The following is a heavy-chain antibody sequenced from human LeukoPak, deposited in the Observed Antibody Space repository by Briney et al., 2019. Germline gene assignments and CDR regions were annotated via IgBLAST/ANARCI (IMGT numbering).Heavy chain of an antibody. J-gene: IGHJ4*02. CDR1: GFTFSNYA. Sequence: GGSLRLSCAASGFTFSNYAMSWVRQAPGKGLEWVSITHGSGGSTYYADSVKGRFTISKDNSKNTLYLQMNSLRAEDTAVYYCAKGLVVGSTPGFDYWGQGTLVTVSS. D-gene: IGHD1-26*01. CDR2: THGSGGST. V-gene: IGHV3-23*01. CDR3: AKGLVVGSTPGFDY.